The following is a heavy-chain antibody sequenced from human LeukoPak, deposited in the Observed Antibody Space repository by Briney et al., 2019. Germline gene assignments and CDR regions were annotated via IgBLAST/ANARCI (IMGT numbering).Heavy chain of an antibody. CDR1: GGSISSGDYY. CDR2: IYYSGST. V-gene: IGHV4-30-4*01. D-gene: IGHD6-19*01. Sequence: SSETLSLTCTVSGGSISSGDYYWSWIRQPPGKGLEWIGYIYYSGSTYYNPSLKSRVTISVDTSKNQFSLKLSSVTAADTAVYYCARGGRYSSGWYADYFDYWGQGTLVTVSS. CDR3: ARGGRYSSGWYADYFDY. J-gene: IGHJ4*02.